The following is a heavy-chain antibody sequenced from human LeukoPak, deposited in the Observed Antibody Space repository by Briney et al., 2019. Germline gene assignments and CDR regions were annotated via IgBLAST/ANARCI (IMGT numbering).Heavy chain of an antibody. D-gene: IGHD3-22*01. CDR2: IIPILGIA. CDR1: GGTFSSYT. Sequence: SVKVSCKASGGTFSSYTISWVRQAPGQGLEWMGRIIPILGIANYAQKFQGRVTITADKSTSTAYMELSSLRSEDTAVYYCARDLEGYYDSSGYRGGDNWGQGTLVTVSS. J-gene: IGHJ4*02. V-gene: IGHV1-69*04. CDR3: ARDLEGYYDSSGYRGGDN.